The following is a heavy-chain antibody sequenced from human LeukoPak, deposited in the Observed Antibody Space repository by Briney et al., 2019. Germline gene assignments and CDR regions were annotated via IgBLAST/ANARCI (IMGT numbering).Heavy chain of an antibody. CDR1: GFTFSSYG. CDR2: IWYDGSNK. D-gene: IGHD3-10*01. V-gene: IGHV3-33*01. J-gene: IGHJ4*02. CDR3: ARGIYYYEF. Sequence: GRSLRLSCAASGFTFSSYGMHWVRQAPGKGLEWVAVIWYDGSNKYYADSVKGRFTISRDNAKNSLYLQMNSLRAKDTAVYYCARGIYYYEFWGQGTLVTVSS.